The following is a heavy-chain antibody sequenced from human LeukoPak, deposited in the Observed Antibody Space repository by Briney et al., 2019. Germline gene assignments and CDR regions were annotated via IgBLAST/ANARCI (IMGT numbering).Heavy chain of an antibody. CDR2: IYSGGST. J-gene: IGHJ3*02. CDR1: GFSFSSNE. Sequence: GGSLRLSCAASGFSFSSNEMRWVRQAPGKGLEWVSIIYSGGSTFYADSVKGRFTISRDNSKNTLYLQMNSLRAEDTAVYYCARGGSYLSAFDIWGQGTMVTVSS. D-gene: IGHD1-26*01. V-gene: IGHV3-53*01. CDR3: ARGGSYLSAFDI.